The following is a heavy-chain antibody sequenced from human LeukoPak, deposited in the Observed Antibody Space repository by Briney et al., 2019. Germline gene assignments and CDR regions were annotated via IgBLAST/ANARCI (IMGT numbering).Heavy chain of an antibody. CDR2: IIPIFGTA. D-gene: IGHD6-13*01. CDR3: ARDQSSSWTHYYYMDV. J-gene: IGHJ6*03. Sequence: GASVKVSCKASGGTLSSFSISWMRQAPGQGLEWTGGIIPIFGTANYAQKFQGRVTITADESTSTFYMELSSLRSEDTAVYYCARDQSSSWTHYYYMDVWGKGTTVTVSS. V-gene: IGHV1-69*13. CDR1: GGTLSSFS.